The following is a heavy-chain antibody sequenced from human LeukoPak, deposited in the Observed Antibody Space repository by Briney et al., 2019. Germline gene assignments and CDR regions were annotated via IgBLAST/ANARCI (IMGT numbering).Heavy chain of an antibody. V-gene: IGHV1-8*03. J-gene: IGHJ4*02. CDR1: GYTFTTYH. CDR3: ARTTSLTASGYDY. D-gene: IGHD4-17*01. CDR2: MNPYSGDR. Sequence: ASVKVSCKTSGYTFTTYHINWVRQATGQGLEWLGWMNPYSGDRGYAQKFQGRLSITSDTSISTAYMELSSPRSDDTAVYFCARTTSLTASGYDYWGQGTLVTVSS.